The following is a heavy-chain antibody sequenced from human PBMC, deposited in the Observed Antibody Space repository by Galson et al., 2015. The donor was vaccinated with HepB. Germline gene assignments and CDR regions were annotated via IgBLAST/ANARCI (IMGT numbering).Heavy chain of an antibody. D-gene: IGHD2-2*01. J-gene: IGHJ4*02. CDR3: VKDKWKYCTSISCRSPLDC. CDR1: GFTFSTYA. V-gene: IGHV3-30-3*01. Sequence: SLRLSCAASGFTFSTYAMHWLRQAPGKGLEWVAAISYDESNEYYADSVQGRFTISRDNSKNTLYLQMNSLRAEDTAVFYCVKDKWKYCTSISCRSPLDCWGQGTLLTVSS. CDR2: ISYDESNE.